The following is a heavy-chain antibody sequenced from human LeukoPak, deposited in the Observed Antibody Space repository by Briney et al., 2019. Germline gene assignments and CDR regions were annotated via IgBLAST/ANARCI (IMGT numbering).Heavy chain of an antibody. CDR1: GHTFTTYY. CDR3: AKETPNAGWFDP. J-gene: IGHJ5*02. V-gene: IGHV1-46*01. CDR2: INPSGDGT. D-gene: IGHD2-8*01. Sequence: ASVKVSCKASGHTFTTYYVHLVRQAPGQGLEWMGVINPSGDGTNYPQRFQGRVTLTRDTSTSTVYMELSSLRSEDTAIYYCAKETPNAGWFDPWGQGTLVTVSS.